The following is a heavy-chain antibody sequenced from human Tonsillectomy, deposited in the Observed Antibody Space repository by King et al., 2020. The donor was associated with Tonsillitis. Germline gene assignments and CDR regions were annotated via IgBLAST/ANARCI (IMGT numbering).Heavy chain of an antibody. Sequence: VQLVESGGGLVQPGGSLRLSCAASGFTFSSYSMNWVSQAPGKGLEWGSYILSSSSTIYYADSVKGRFTISRDNAKNSLYLQMNSMRAEDTAVYYCARYRDYDFWSGYRYDAFDIWGQGTMVTVSS. CDR2: ILSSSSTI. V-gene: IGHV3-48*01. D-gene: IGHD3-3*01. CDR3: ARYRDYDFWSGYRYDAFDI. CDR1: GFTFSSYS. J-gene: IGHJ3*02.